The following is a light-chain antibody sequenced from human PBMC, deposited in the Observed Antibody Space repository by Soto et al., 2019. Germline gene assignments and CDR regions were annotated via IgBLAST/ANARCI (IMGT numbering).Light chain of an antibody. CDR3: EPYCSSGT. CDR1: QSVSSY. V-gene: IGKV3-20*01. Sequence: IELPQSPETLSLSPGERATLSFRASQSVSSYLAWFQQKPGQAPRLLIYGASNRATGIPDRFSGSGSGTDFTLPISRLDPEDFAVYYCEPYCSSGTFAEGTKVDIK. J-gene: IGKJ4*02. CDR2: GAS.